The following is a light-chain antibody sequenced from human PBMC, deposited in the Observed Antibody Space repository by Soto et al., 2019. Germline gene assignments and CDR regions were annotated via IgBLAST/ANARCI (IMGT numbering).Light chain of an antibody. CDR1: ESVTSTY. J-gene: IGKJ2*01. CDR3: QLFGSSPQYT. Sequence: EIVLTQSPGTLSLSPGERATLSCRTSESVTSTYLAWYQQKPGQPPRLLIYGASSRATGIPDRFSGSGSGTDFTLTISRLEPEEFAVYYCQLFGSSPQYTFGQGTKLEIK. CDR2: GAS. V-gene: IGKV3-20*01.